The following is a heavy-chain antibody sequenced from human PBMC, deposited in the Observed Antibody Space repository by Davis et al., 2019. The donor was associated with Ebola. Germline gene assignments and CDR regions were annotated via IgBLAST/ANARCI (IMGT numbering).Heavy chain of an antibody. D-gene: IGHD1-14*01. V-gene: IGHV4-59*08. J-gene: IGHJ6*02. CDR3: ARHNHLDV. Sequence: PSETLSLTCTVSAGSISSYYWSWIRQPPGKGLEWIGYIYYSGSTNYNPSLKSRVTISVDTSKNQFSLKLSSVTAADTAVYYCARHNHLDVWGQGTTVTVSS. CDR2: IYYSGST. CDR1: AGSISSYY.